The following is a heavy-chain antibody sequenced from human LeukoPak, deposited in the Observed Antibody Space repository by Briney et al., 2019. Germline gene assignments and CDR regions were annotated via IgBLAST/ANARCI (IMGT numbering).Heavy chain of an antibody. CDR3: ARGVPYQRILEWLSQFDY. J-gene: IGHJ4*02. CDR1: GFTFSSYS. Sequence: GGSLRLSCAASGFTFSSYSMNWVRQAPGKGLEWVSSISSSSSYIYYADSVKGRFTISRGNAKNSLYLQMNSLRAEDTAVYYCARGVPYQRILEWLSQFDYWGQGTLVTVSS. V-gene: IGHV3-21*01. CDR2: ISSSSSYI. D-gene: IGHD3-3*01.